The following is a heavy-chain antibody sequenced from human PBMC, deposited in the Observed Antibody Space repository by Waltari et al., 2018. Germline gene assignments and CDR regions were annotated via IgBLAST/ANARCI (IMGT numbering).Heavy chain of an antibody. J-gene: IGHJ4*02. CDR3: ARLDHTVTTWDA. CDR1: GFTFSSYS. CDR2: SSSSSSYI. Sequence: EVQLVESGGGLVKPGGSLRLSCAASGFTFSSYSMNWVRQAPGKGLEWVSSSSSSSSYIYYADSVKGRFTISRDNAKNSLYLQMNSLRAEDTAVYYCARLDHTVTTWDAWGQGTLVTVSS. D-gene: IGHD4-4*01. V-gene: IGHV3-21*01.